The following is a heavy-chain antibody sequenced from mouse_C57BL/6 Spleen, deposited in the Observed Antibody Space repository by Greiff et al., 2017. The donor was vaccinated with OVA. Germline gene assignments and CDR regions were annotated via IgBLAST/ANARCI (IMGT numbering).Heavy chain of an antibody. CDR2: ISSGGSYT. Sequence: DVMLVESGGDLVKPGGSLKLSCAASGFTFSSYGMSWVRQTPDKRLEWVATISSGGSYTYYPDSVKGRFTISRDNAKNTLYLQMSSLKSEDTAMYYCARWGITTADYWGQGTTLTVSS. CDR1: GFTFSSYG. D-gene: IGHD1-2*01. J-gene: IGHJ2*01. V-gene: IGHV5-6*02. CDR3: ARWGITTADY.